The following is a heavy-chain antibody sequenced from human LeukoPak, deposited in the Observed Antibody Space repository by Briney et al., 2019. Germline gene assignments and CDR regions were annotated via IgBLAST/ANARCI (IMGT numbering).Heavy chain of an antibody. CDR1: GVSFNDYY. CDR3: TRMTTGHDY. J-gene: IGHJ4*02. D-gene: IGHD4-17*01. Sequence: SETLSLTCAASGVSFNDYYWSWVRQTPGKGLEWIGEINHSGYTNDSPSLKSRVTLSIDTSRKQFSLNLRSVTVADSGIYYCTRMTTGHDYWGQGTLVTVSS. V-gene: IGHV4-34*01. CDR2: INHSGYT.